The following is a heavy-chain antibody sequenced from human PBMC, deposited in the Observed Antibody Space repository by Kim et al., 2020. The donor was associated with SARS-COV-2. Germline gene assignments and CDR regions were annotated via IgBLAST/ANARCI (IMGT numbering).Heavy chain of an antibody. CDR1: GGSISSGGYY. D-gene: IGHD4-17*01. Sequence: SETLSLTCTVSGGSISSGGYYWSWIRQHPGKGLEWIGYIYYSGSTYYNPSLKSRVTISVDTSKNQFSLKLSSVTAADTAVYYCARVSRLRGFDYWGQGTLVTVSS. CDR3: ARVSRLRGFDY. V-gene: IGHV4-31*03. J-gene: IGHJ4*02. CDR2: IYYSGST.